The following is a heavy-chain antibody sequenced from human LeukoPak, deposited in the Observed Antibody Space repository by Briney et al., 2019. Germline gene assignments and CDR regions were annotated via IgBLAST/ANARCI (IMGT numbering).Heavy chain of an antibody. CDR2: INKDGSET. V-gene: IGHV3-7*01. CDR3: ARDKVTY. Sequence: GGSLRLSCAASGFTFSNYWMSWVRQAPGKGLEWVAHINKDGSETYYVDSVKGRFTISRDNAKNSLYLQMKSLRVEDTAVYYCARDKVTYWGQGTLVTVSS. CDR1: GFTFSNYW. J-gene: IGHJ4*02.